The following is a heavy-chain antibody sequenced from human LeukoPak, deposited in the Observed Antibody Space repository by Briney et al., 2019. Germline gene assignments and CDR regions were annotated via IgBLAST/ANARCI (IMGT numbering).Heavy chain of an antibody. Sequence: GGSLRLSCSASGFTFSIYAMHWVRQTPDRGLGWVGFLSSDGSYDQYRESVRGRFSISRDNSKNTLYLEMNSLTVDDTGVYYCAREGTYPDFWSGYFEYWGQGTLAIVSS. CDR2: LSSDGSYD. V-gene: IGHV3-30*04. J-gene: IGHJ4*02. D-gene: IGHD3-3*01. CDR1: GFTFSIYA. CDR3: AREGTYPDFWSGYFEY.